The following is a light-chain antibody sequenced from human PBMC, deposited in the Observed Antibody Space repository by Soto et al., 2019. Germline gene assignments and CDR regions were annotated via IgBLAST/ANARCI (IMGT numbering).Light chain of an antibody. Sequence: QSALTQPASVSGSPGQSITISCTGTSSDIGSYNYVSWYQQYPGKAPKLMIYDVSNRPSGVSNRFSGSKSGNTASLTISGLRTEDEADYYCNSYTGTSSRYVFGTGTEVTVL. V-gene: IGLV2-14*01. CDR2: DVS. J-gene: IGLJ1*01. CDR3: NSYTGTSSRYV. CDR1: SSDIGSYNY.